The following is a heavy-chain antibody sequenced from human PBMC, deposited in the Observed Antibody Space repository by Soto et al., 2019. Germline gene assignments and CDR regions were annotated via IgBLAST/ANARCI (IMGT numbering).Heavy chain of an antibody. CDR3: ARHIQDFDY. CDR1: GYTFTRYV. Sequence: QVQLVQSGAEVKRPGASVKLSCKTSGYTFTRYVVHWVRQAPGQSLEWMGWINTGNDNAQYLQKFQGRVTITRDTSATTAYMDLSSLTSEDTAVYYCARHIQDFDYWGQGTLVTVSS. V-gene: IGHV1-3*04. J-gene: IGHJ4*02. CDR2: INTGNDNA. D-gene: IGHD2-21*01.